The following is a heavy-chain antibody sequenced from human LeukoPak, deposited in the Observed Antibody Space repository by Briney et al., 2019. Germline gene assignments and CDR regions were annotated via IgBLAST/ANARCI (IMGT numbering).Heavy chain of an antibody. CDR2: ISGSGGST. CDR1: GFTFSSFA. Sequence: PGGSLRLSCAASGFTFSSFAMSWVRQAPGKGLDWVSVISGSGGSTDYADAVRGRFTISRDNFKNTLSLQMNSLRDEDTAVYYCAKDMRYSSSWYPFDNWGQGTLVTVSS. J-gene: IGHJ4*02. V-gene: IGHV3-23*01. CDR3: AKDMRYSSSWYPFDN. D-gene: IGHD6-13*01.